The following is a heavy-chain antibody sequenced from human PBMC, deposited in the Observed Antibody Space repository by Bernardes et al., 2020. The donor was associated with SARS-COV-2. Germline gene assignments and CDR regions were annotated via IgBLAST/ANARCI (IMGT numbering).Heavy chain of an antibody. J-gene: IGHJ3*02. CDR1: GGSIRRDGYY. D-gene: IGHD4-17*01. V-gene: IGHV4-31*03. CDR3: ARENGDSESFDI. CDR2: IYYSGNT. Sequence: SETLSLTCTVSGGSIRRDGYYWSWIRQLPGKGLEWIGYIYYSGNTYYNPSLESRVSISVDASQSHFSLKLSSVTAADTAVYYCARENGDSESFDIWGHGTLVSVTS.